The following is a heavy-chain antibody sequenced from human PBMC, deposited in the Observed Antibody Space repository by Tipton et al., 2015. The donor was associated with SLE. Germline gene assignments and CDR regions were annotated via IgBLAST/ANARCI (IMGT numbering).Heavy chain of an antibody. CDR1: GFTFGDYA. J-gene: IGHJ4*02. V-gene: IGHV3-49*04. Sequence: SLRLSCTASGFTFGDYAMSWVRQAPGKGLEWVGFIRSKAYGGTTEYAASVKGRFTISRDDSKSIAYLQMNSLKTEDTAVYYCAREWGGHVVADSYFDYWGQGTLVTVSS. CDR2: IRSKAYGGTT. CDR3: AREWGGHVVADSYFDY. D-gene: IGHD2-15*01.